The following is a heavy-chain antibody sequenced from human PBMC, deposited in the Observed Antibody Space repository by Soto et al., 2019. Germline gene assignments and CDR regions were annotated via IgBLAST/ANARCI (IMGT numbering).Heavy chain of an antibody. J-gene: IGHJ5*02. CDR2: IYYSGST. CDR1: GGSVSSGSYY. D-gene: IGHD6-13*01. CDR3: AKGGGSGYSSSWYHWCDP. Sequence: SETLSLTCTVSGGSVSSGSYYWSWIRQPPGKGLEWIGYIYYSGSTNYNPSLKSRVTISVDTPKNQFSLKLSSVTAADTAVYYSAKGGGSGYSSSWYHWCDPWGQGTLVTVSS. V-gene: IGHV4-61*01.